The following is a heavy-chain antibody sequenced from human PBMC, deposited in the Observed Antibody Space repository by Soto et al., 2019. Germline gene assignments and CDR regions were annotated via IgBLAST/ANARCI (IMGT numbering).Heavy chain of an antibody. J-gene: IGHJ6*02. D-gene: IGHD2-21*01. V-gene: IGHV1-69*02. Sequence: QVQLVQSGAEVKKPGSSVKVSCKASGGTFSSYTISWVRQDPGQGLEWMGRIIPILGIANYAQKFQGRVTITADKSTSTAYMELSSLRCEDTAVYYCARGIGRGGMDVWGQGTTVTVSS. CDR1: GGTFSSYT. CDR2: IIPILGIA. CDR3: ARGIGRGGMDV.